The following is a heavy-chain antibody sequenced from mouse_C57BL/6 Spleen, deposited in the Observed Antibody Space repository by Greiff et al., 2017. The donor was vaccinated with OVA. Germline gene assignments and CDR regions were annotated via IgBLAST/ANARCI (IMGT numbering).Heavy chain of an antibody. D-gene: IGHD2-1*01. CDR3: TRDGNYGDAMDY. V-gene: IGHV1-15*01. CDR1: GYTFTDYE. Sequence: VKLVESGAELVRPGASVTLSCKASGYTFTDYEMHWVKQTPVHGLEWIGAIDPETGGTAYNQKFKGKAILTADKSSSTAYMELRSLTSEDSAVYYCTRDGNYGDAMDYWGQGTSVTVSS. CDR2: IDPETGGT. J-gene: IGHJ4*01.